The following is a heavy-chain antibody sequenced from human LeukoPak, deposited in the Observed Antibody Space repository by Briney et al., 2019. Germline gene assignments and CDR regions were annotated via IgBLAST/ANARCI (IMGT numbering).Heavy chain of an antibody. D-gene: IGHD1-26*01. J-gene: IGHJ4*02. CDR2: ISSNGGST. Sequence: PGGSLRLSCAASGFIFSSYAMHWVRQAPGKGLEYVSAISSNGGSTYYANSVKGRFTISRDNSKSTLYLQMGSLRAEDMAVYYCARDVGYSGSTFHYWGQGTLVTVSS. CDR1: GFIFSSYA. CDR3: ARDVGYSGSTFHY. V-gene: IGHV3-64*01.